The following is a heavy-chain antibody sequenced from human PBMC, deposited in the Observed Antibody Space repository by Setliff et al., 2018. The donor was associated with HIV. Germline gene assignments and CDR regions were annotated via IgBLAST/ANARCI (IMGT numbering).Heavy chain of an antibody. CDR1: GFTFDDYA. Sequence: GGSLRLSCAASGFTFDDYAMHWVRQAPGKGLEWVSGISWNSGSIGYADSVKGRFTISRDNAKNSLYLQMNSLRAEDTALYYCAKDIGSSRYYYGMDVWGQGTTVTVSS. V-gene: IGHV3-9*01. D-gene: IGHD2-15*01. CDR2: ISWNSGSI. CDR3: AKDIGSSRYYYGMDV. J-gene: IGHJ6*02.